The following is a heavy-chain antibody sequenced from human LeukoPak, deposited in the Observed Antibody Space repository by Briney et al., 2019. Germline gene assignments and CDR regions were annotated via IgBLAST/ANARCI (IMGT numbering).Heavy chain of an antibody. J-gene: IGHJ6*02. CDR2: IYYSGST. CDR1: GGSISSGGYY. D-gene: IGHD6-13*01. CDR3: AREGIAAAGNYYGMDV. Sequence: SQTLSLTCTVSGGSISSGGYYWSWIRQHPGKGLEWIGYIYYSGSTYYNPSLKSRVTISADTSKNQFSLKLSSVTAADTAVYYCAREGIAAAGNYYGMDVWGQGTTVTVSS. V-gene: IGHV4-31*03.